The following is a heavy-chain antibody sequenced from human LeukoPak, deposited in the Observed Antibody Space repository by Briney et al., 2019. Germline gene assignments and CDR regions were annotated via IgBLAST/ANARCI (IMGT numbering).Heavy chain of an antibody. CDR2: ISAYNGNT. J-gene: IGHJ6*04. Sequence: ASVNVSCKASGYTFTSYGISWVRQAPGQGLEWMGWISAYNGNTNYAQKLQGRVTMTTDTSTSTAYMELRSLRSDDTAVYYCARDGHLVVVPAAGTNYYYYGMDVWGKGTTVTASS. CDR3: ARDGHLVVVPAAGTNYYYYGMDV. CDR1: GYTFTSYG. D-gene: IGHD2-2*01. V-gene: IGHV1-18*04.